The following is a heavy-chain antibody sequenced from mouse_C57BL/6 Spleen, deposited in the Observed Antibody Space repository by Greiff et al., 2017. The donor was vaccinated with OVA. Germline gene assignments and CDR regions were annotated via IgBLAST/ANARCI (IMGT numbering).Heavy chain of an antibody. CDR2: ISYDGSN. V-gene: IGHV3-6*01. Sequence: EVKLVESGPGLVKPSQSLSLTCSVTGYSITSGYYWNWIRQFPGNKLEWMGYISYDGSNNYNPSLKNRISITRDTSKNQFFLKLHSVTTEDTATDDCARWDDYDDAHYFDYWGQGTTLTVSS. J-gene: IGHJ2*01. CDR1: GYSITSGYY. CDR3: ARWDDYDDAHYFDY. D-gene: IGHD2-4*01.